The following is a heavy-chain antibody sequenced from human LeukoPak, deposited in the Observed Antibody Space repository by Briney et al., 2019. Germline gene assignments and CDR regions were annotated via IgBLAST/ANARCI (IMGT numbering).Heavy chain of an antibody. Sequence: SETLSLTCTVSGGSISSSIYYWGWIRQPPGKGLEWSGSIFYSGSTYYNPSLKSRVTISVDTSKNQFSLKLSSVTAADTAVYYCARRARGSYLYYFDYWGQGTLVTVSS. V-gene: IGHV4-39*01. J-gene: IGHJ4*02. CDR3: ARRARGSYLYYFDY. CDR1: GGSISSSIYY. D-gene: IGHD3-10*01. CDR2: IFYSGST.